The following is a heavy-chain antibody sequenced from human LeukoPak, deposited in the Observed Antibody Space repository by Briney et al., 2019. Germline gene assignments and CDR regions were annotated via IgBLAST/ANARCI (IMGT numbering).Heavy chain of an antibody. CDR1: DGSTSAYY. Sequence: PSETLSLTCTVSDGSTSAYYWSWIRQSPGKGLEWIGYIFYEGKTVYNPSLESRVTISVDTSKNQFSLKLSSVTAADTAVYYCARVGCSSTSCYGFEGAFDIWGQGTMVTVSS. D-gene: IGHD2-2*01. CDR2: IFYEGKT. J-gene: IGHJ3*02. CDR3: ARVGCSSTSCYGFEGAFDI. V-gene: IGHV4-59*01.